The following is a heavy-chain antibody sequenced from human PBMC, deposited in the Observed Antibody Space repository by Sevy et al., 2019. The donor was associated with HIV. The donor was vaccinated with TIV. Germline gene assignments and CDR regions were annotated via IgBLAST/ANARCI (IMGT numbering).Heavy chain of an antibody. CDR3: AKDTHNLWGNYRYMGGGYDY. CDR2: ISYDGTNT. Sequence: GGSLRLSCVVSGFTFSSFAMHWVRQAPGKGLEWVALISYDGTNTYSADSVKGRFTISRDNSRNTLYLQMDSLRAEDTAVYYCAKDTHNLWGNYRYMGGGYDYWGQGTLVTVSS. D-gene: IGHD3-16*02. V-gene: IGHV3-30*18. J-gene: IGHJ4*02. CDR1: GFTFSSFA.